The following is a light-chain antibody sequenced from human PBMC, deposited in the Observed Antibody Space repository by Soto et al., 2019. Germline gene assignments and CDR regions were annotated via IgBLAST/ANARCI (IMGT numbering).Light chain of an antibody. CDR2: DVS. CDR3: SSYTSSSTYV. CDR1: SSDVGGYNY. J-gene: IGLJ1*01. V-gene: IGLV2-14*01. Sequence: QSVLTQPASVSGSPGQSITISCTGTSSDVGGYNYVSWYQQRPGKAPKLMIYDVSNRPSGVSNRFSGSKSGNTASLTISGLQAEDKADYYCSSYTSSSTYVFGTGTKLTVL.